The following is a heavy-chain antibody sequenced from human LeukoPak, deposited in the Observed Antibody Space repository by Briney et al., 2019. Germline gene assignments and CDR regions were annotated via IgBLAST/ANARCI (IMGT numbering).Heavy chain of an antibody. CDR2: FSSGGSA. J-gene: IGHJ4*02. CDR1: GGSISSSSYY. Sequence: SETLSLACIVPGGSISSSSYYWAWIRQSPGKGLEWIGTFSSGGSAYYNPSLTSRVSISKDTSDNQFSLRLYSVTAADTAVYYCARKQTGTMYDVWGQGTQVTVSS. D-gene: IGHD1-7*01. CDR3: ARKQTGTMYDV. V-gene: IGHV4-39*07.